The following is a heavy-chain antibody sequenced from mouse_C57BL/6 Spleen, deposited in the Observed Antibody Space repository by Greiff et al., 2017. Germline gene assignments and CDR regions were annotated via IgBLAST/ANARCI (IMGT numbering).Heavy chain of an antibody. V-gene: IGHV14-2*01. D-gene: IGHD2-4*01. J-gene: IGHJ3*01. CDR3: ATMITTSAWFAY. Sequence: EVQLVESGAELVKPGASVKLSCTASGFNIKDYYMHWEKQRTEQGLEWIGRIDPEDGETKYAPKFQGKDTITADTSSNTAYLQLSSLTSEDTAVYYCATMITTSAWFAYWGQGTLVTVSA. CDR2: IDPEDGET. CDR1: GFNIKDYY.